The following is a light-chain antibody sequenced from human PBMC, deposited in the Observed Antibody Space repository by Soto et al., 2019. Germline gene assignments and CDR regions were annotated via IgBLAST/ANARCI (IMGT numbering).Light chain of an antibody. Sequence: QSGLTARPSVSGTPGQRGGISCSGRGWNMGGNAVDWYHRLPGTAPKVLIYANNQRPSGVPDRFSGSKSGTSASLAINGLQSDDEAHYYCAAWDDSLNGLVFGGGTKVTGL. J-gene: IGLJ2*01. CDR3: AAWDDSLNGLV. CDR2: ANN. CDR1: GWNMGGNA. V-gene: IGLV1-44*01.